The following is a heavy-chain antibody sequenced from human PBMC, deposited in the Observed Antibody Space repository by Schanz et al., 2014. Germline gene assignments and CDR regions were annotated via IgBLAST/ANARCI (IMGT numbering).Heavy chain of an antibody. CDR1: GFTFSPYW. D-gene: IGHD1-1*01. V-gene: IGHV3-74*01. Sequence: EMQLLESGGGLVQPGGSLRLSCGSSGFTFSPYWMHWVRQAPGKGLVWVSRINGDGSNTNYADSVKGRFTISRDNAKNTLYLQMNSLSAEDTAVYYCARDQAYTTSWHIFDVWGQGTLVTVSS. CDR3: ARDQAYTTSWHIFDV. CDR2: INGDGSNT. J-gene: IGHJ4*02.